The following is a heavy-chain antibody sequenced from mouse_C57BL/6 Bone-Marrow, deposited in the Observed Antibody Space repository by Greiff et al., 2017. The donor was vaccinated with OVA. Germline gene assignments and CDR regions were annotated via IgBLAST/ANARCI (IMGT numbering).Heavy chain of an antibody. Sequence: QVQLQQSGPELVKPGASVKLSCKASGYTFPSYDINWVKQRPGQGLAWIGWIYPRDGSTKYNEKFKGKATLTVATSSSTAYMELHSLTSEESAVYFCAGGNYGYARDYGDQGTSDTGSS. V-gene: IGHV1-85*01. CDR2: IYPRDGST. CDR3: AGGNYGYARDY. D-gene: IGHD2-1*01. CDR1: GYTFPSYD. J-gene: IGHJ4*01.